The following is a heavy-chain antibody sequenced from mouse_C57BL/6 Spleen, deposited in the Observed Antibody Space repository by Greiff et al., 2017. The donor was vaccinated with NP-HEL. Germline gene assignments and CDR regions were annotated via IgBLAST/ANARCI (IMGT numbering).Heavy chain of an antibody. D-gene: IGHD1-1*01. CDR3: ARHETTTYYFDY. J-gene: IGHJ2*01. V-gene: IGHV1-62-2*01. CDR1: GYTFTEYT. Sequence: QVHVKQSGAELVKPGASVKLSCKASGYTFTEYTIHWVKQRSGQGLEWIGWFYPGSGSIKYNEKFKDKATLTADKSSSTVYMELSRLTSEDSAVYFCARHETTTYYFDYWGQGTTLTVSS. CDR2: FYPGSGSI.